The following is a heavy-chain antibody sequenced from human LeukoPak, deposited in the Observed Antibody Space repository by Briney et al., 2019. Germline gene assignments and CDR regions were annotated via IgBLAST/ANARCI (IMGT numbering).Heavy chain of an antibody. V-gene: IGHV3-7*04. CDR3: ARDRGFSYGIDF. J-gene: IGHJ4*02. D-gene: IGHD5-18*01. Sequence: GGSLRLSCAASGFTFSSYAMSWVRQSPGKGLEWVANIQQDGSEKYYVDSVKGRFTISRDNAKKSLFLQVSSLRGEDTAVYYCARDRGFSYGIDFWGQGTLVTVSS. CDR1: GFTFSSYA. CDR2: IQQDGSEK.